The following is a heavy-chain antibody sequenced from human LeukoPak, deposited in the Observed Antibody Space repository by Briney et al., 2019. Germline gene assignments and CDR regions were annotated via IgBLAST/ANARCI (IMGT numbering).Heavy chain of an antibody. Sequence: PSQTLSLTCAVSGGXISSGGYSWSWIRQPPGKGLEWIGYIYHSGSTYYNPSLKSRVTISVDTSKNQFSLKLSSVTAADTAVYYCASLNYDSSGEGGPGGWFDPWGQGTLVTVSS. V-gene: IGHV4-30-2*01. CDR1: GGXISSGGYS. CDR2: IYHSGST. J-gene: IGHJ5*02. D-gene: IGHD3-22*01. CDR3: ASLNYDSSGEGGPGGWFDP.